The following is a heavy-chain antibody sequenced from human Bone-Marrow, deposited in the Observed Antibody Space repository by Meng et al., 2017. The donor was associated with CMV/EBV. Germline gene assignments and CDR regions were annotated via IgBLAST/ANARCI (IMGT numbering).Heavy chain of an antibody. CDR1: GFTFTSSA. J-gene: IGHJ6*02. CDR2: IDVGSGNT. D-gene: IGHD1-7*01. Sequence: SEKVSRKASGFTFTSSAVQWVRQARGQRREWIGWIDVGSGNTNYAQKFQERVTITRDMSTSTAYMELSSLRSEDTSVYYRAAPNGNYNGGMDVWSQGTTVTVSS. CDR3: AAPNGNYNGGMDV. V-gene: IGHV1-58*01.